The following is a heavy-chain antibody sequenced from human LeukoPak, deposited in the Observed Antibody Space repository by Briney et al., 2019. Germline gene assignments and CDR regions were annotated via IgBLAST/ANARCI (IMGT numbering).Heavy chain of an antibody. V-gene: IGHV1-2*06. D-gene: IGHD6-13*01. J-gene: IGHJ4*02. CDR3: ARDHKSSSWYSD. Sequence: GASVKVSCKASGYTFTGYYMHWVRQAPGQGLEWRGRINPNSGGTNYAQKFQGRVTMTRDTSISTAYMELSRLRSDDTAVYYCARDHKSSSWYSDWGQGTLVTVSS. CDR1: GYTFTGYY. CDR2: INPNSGGT.